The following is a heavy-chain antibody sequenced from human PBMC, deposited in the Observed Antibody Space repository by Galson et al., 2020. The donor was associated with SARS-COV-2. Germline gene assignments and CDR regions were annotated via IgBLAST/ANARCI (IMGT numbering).Heavy chain of an antibody. CDR2: MNSDTGKT. V-gene: IGHV1-8*01. CDR1: GYTFTNHD. Sequence: ASVKVSCKASGYTFTNHDINWVRQASGQGLEWMGWMNSDTGKTGYAQKFQGRVTMTRDTSTRISYMELSSLTSEDTAVYYCVRGGGSYYSEIDTYVSHRMDVGGQGSTVTGSS. J-gene: IGHJ6*02. CDR3: VRGGGSYYSEIDTYVSHRMDV. D-gene: IGHD1-26*01.